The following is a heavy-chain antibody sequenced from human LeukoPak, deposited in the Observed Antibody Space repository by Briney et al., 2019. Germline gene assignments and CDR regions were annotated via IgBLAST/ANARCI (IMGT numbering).Heavy chain of an antibody. CDR2: IKPDGSEK. Sequence: GGSLRLSCVASGFTFRDYWMSWVRQAPGKGLEWVANIKPDGSEKYYLESVKGRFTISRDNAKNSLYLQMNSLRADDTAVYHCANVRSEIWSGEYKGDYWGQGTLVTVSS. J-gene: IGHJ4*02. CDR3: ANVRSEIWSGEYKGDY. V-gene: IGHV3-7*01. D-gene: IGHD3-10*01. CDR1: GFTFRDYW.